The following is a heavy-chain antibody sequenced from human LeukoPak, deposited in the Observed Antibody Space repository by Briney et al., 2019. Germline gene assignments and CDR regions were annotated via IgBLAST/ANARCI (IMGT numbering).Heavy chain of an antibody. CDR1: GDSISSYD. Sequence: SETLSLTCSVSGDSISSYDWSWIRQPAGKGLEWIGRIYGSGNTRYNPSLKSRVTISVDTSKNQFSLKLSSVTAADTAVYYCARQDGSGSYYPNAFDIWGQGTMVTVSS. CDR2: IYGSGNT. J-gene: IGHJ3*02. V-gene: IGHV4-4*07. D-gene: IGHD3-10*01. CDR3: ARQDGSGSYYPNAFDI.